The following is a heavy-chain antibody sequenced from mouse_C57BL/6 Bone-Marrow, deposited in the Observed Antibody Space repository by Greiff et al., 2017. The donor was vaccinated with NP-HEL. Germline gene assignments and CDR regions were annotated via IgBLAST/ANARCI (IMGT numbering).Heavy chain of an antibody. Sequence: QVQLQQSGPELVKPGASVKISCKASGYTFTDYYINWVKQRPGQGLEWIGWIYPGSGNTKYNEKFKGKATLTVDTSSSTAYMQLSSLTSEDSAVYFCARSPHYYGSRGGDFDYWGQGTTLTVSS. J-gene: IGHJ2*01. CDR2: IYPGSGNT. D-gene: IGHD1-1*01. V-gene: IGHV1-84*01. CDR1: GYTFTDYY. CDR3: ARSPHYYGSRGGDFDY.